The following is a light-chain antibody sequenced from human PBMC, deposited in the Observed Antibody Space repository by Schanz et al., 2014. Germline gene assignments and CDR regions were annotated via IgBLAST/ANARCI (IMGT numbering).Light chain of an antibody. CDR2: GAS. V-gene: IGKV3-20*01. CDR3: QHYDTSRT. J-gene: IGKJ1*01. CDR1: QSVSSN. Sequence: EIVLTQSPGTLSVSLGERATLSCRASQSVSSNLVWYQQKPGQAPRLLIYGASSRATGIPDRFSGSGSGTDFTLTISSLQSEDFAVYYCQHYDTSRTFGQGTKVEI.